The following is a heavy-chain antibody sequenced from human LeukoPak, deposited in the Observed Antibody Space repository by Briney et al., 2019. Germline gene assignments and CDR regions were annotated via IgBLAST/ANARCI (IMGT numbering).Heavy chain of an antibody. V-gene: IGHV3-7*03. Sequence: GGSLRLSCAASGFTFSSYWMSWVRQAPGKGLEWVANIKQDGSEKYYVDSVKGPFTTSRGNSKNTLYLQMNSLRAEDTAVYYCAPPRRWNYDRGFDYWGQGTLVTVSS. CDR3: APPRRWNYDRGFDY. CDR1: GFTFSSYW. D-gene: IGHD3-10*02. J-gene: IGHJ4*02. CDR2: IKQDGSEK.